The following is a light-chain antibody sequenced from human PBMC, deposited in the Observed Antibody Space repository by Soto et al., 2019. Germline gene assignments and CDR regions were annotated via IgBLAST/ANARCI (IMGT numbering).Light chain of an antibody. Sequence: EIVLTQSPATLSWSPAERAALPCRASLNVNSYLAWYQKKPGQAPRLLIYGATKSTSGTPDRFSGTGSETALALAISRLETGYFAVYYYQQYVHSPAITFGQGTKVDIK. CDR2: GAT. CDR1: LNVNSY. J-gene: IGKJ1*01. CDR3: QQYVHSPAIT. V-gene: IGKV3-11*01.